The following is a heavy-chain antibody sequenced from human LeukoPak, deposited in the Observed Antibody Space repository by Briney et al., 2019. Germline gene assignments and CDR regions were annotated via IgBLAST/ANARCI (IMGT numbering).Heavy chain of an antibody. V-gene: IGHV3-30*18. D-gene: IGHD3-10*01. CDR2: ISYDGSNR. Sequence: PGRSLRLSCAASGFTFSSYGMHWVRQAPGKGLEWVAVISYDGSNRYYAESVKGRFTISRDNSKNTLYLQMNSLRAEDTAVYYCAKDFYDGSGSYVNWFDPWGQGTLVTVSS. CDR1: GFTFSSYG. J-gene: IGHJ5*02. CDR3: AKDFYDGSGSYVNWFDP.